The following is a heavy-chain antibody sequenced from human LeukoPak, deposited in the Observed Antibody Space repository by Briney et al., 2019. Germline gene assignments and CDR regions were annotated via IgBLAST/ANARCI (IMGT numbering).Heavy chain of an antibody. CDR3: AREALNPSYYYFWSGYPFDY. D-gene: IGHD3-3*01. J-gene: IGHJ4*02. CDR1: GGTFSSYA. V-gene: IGHV1-69*05. Sequence: SVKVSCKASGGTFSSYAISWVRQAPGQGLEWMGRIIPIFGTANYAQKFQGRVTITTDESTSTAYMELSSLRSEDTAVYYFAREALNPSYYYFWSGYPFDYWGQGTLVTVSS. CDR2: IIPIFGTA.